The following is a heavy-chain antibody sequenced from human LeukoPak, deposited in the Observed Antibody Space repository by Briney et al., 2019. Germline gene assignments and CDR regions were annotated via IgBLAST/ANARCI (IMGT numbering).Heavy chain of an antibody. CDR3: ARDPLYCTNGVCYDY. CDR1: GGTFSSYA. CDR2: IIPIFGTA. V-gene: IGHV1-69*05. J-gene: IGHJ4*02. Sequence: SVKVSCKASGGTFSSYAISWVRQAPGQGLEWMGRIIPIFGTANYAQKFQGRVTITTDESTSTAYMELSSLRSDDTAVYYCARDPLYCTNGVCYDYWGQGTLVTVSS. D-gene: IGHD2-8*01.